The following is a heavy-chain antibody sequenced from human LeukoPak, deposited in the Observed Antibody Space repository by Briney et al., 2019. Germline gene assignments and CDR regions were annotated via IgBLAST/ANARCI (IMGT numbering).Heavy chain of an antibody. J-gene: IGHJ6*02. V-gene: IGHV1-8*01. D-gene: IGHD2-2*01. CDR1: GFTFTSYD. CDR2: MNPNSGNT. Sequence: SVKVSCKASGFTFTSYDINWVRQATGQGLEWMGWMNPNSGNTGYAQKFQGRVTMTRNTSISTAYMELSSLRSEDTAVYYCARGGSTSPTSGNYYYYGMDVWGQGTTVTVSS. CDR3: ARGGSTSPTSGNYYYYGMDV.